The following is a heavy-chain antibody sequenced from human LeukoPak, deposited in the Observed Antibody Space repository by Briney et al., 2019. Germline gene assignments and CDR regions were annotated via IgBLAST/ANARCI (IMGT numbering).Heavy chain of an antibody. D-gene: IGHD3-10*01. V-gene: IGHV3-9*01. CDR3: AKDISYYYGSGSSLFDY. Sequence: GRSLRLSCAASGFTFDDYAMHWVRLAPGKGLEWVSGISWNSGNIGYADSVKGRFTISRGNAKKSLYLQMNSLRAEDTALYYCAKDISYYYGSGSSLFDYWGQGTLVTVSS. J-gene: IGHJ4*02. CDR2: ISWNSGNI. CDR1: GFTFDDYA.